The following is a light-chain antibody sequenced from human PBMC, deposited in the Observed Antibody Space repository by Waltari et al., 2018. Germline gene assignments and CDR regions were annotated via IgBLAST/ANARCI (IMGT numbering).Light chain of an antibody. CDR1: SSDVGRYNY. CDR3: SSYTSSGTLV. V-gene: IGLV2-14*03. CDR2: DVT. J-gene: IGLJ2*01. Sequence: QSALTQPASVSGSPGQSITISCTGTSSDVGRYNYVSWYQQHPGKAPKLMIFDVTDRPSGVSNRFSASKSGNTASLTISGFEAEDEADYYCSSYTSSGTLVFGGGTKLTVL.